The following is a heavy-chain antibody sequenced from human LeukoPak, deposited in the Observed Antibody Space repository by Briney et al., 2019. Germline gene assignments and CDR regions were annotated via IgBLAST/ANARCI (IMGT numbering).Heavy chain of an antibody. CDR1: GGSFSGYY. CDR3: ARDNSGSYYRWFDP. CDR2: INHSGST. D-gene: IGHD1-26*01. V-gene: IGHV4-34*01. Sequence: SETLSLTCAVYGGSFSGYYWSWIRQPPGKGLEWIGEINHSGSTNYNPSLKSRVTISVDKSKNQFSLKLSSVTAADTAVYYCARDNSGSYYRWFDPWGQGTLVTVSS. J-gene: IGHJ5*02.